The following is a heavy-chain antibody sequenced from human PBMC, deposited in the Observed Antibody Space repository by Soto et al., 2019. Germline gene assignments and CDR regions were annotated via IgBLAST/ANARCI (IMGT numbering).Heavy chain of an antibody. CDR2: INPNSGGT. Sequence: QVQLVQSGAEVKKPGASVKVSCKASGYTFTGYYMHWVRQAPGQGLEWMGWINPNSGGTNYAQKFQGRVTMTRDTSISTAHMELSRLRSDDTAVYYCARDREYYYDSSGYYPIYWGQGTLVTVSS. V-gene: IGHV1-2*02. CDR1: GYTFTGYY. J-gene: IGHJ4*02. CDR3: ARDREYYYDSSGYYPIY. D-gene: IGHD3-22*01.